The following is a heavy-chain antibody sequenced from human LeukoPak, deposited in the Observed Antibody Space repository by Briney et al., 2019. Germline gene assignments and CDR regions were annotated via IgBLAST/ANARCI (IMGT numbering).Heavy chain of an antibody. J-gene: IGHJ4*02. V-gene: IGHV4-59*01. CDR1: GGSISSYY. Sequence: PSETLSLTCTVSGGSISSYYWSWIRQPPGKGLEWIGCIYYSGTTNYNPSLKSRVTISVDTSKNQFSLKLSSVTAADTAVYYCAGGVYIAAAQYGYWGQGTLVTVSS. CDR2: IYYSGTT. CDR3: AGGVYIAAAQYGY. D-gene: IGHD6-13*01.